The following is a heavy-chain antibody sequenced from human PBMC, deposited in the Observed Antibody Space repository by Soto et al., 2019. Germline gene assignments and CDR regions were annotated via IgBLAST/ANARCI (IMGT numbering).Heavy chain of an antibody. CDR1: GYTFTSYG. CDR3: ASESNWNYPAHL. J-gene: IGHJ4*02. V-gene: IGHV1-18*01. D-gene: IGHD1-7*01. Sequence: ASVKVSCKASGYTFTSYGISWVRQAPGQGLEWMGWISTYNGNTKYAQKLQGRVTMTTDTSTSTAYMELRSLRSDDTAVYYCASESNWNYPAHLWGQGTLVTVSS. CDR2: ISTYNGNT.